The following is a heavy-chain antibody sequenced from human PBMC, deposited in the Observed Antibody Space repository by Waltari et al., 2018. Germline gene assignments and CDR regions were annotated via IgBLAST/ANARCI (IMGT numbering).Heavy chain of an antibody. CDR2: INPKNGDT. V-gene: IGHV1-2*02. Sequence: LVQSGAEVKKPGASVQVSCHASGYTFTGYAILWVRQAPGQGLEWMGRINPKNGDTHYAQKFQGRVAMTTDTSTNTAFMELHSLRSDDTAVYYCLRDSSGSHFDYWGQGTLVTVSS. CDR1: GYTFTGYA. J-gene: IGHJ4*02. D-gene: IGHD3-22*01. CDR3: LRDSSGSHFDY.